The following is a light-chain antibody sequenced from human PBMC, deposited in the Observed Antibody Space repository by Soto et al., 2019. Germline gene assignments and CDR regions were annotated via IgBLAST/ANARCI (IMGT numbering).Light chain of an antibody. V-gene: IGKV2D-29*01. CDR2: EVS. Sequence: EIVITQTPLSLSVKYGKSGSISSKSIQSFLHSDGKTYLYWYLQKPGQPPQLLIYEVSNRFSGVPDRFSGSGSGTDFTLKISRVEAEDVGVYYCMQSIQLPLTFGGGTKVDIK. CDR1: QSFLHSDGKTY. CDR3: MQSIQLPLT. J-gene: IGKJ4*01.